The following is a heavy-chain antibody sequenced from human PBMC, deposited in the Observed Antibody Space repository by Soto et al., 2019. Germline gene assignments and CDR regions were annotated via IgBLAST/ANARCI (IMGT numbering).Heavy chain of an antibody. CDR2: IYHSGST. J-gene: IGHJ5*02. V-gene: IGHV4-30-2*01. CDR1: GGSISSGGYS. Sequence: PSETLSLTCAVSGGSISSGGYSWSWIRQPPGKGLEWIGYIYHSGSTYYNPSLKSRVTISVDWSKNQFSLKLTSVTAADTAVYYCARTMVVTQNWFDPWGQGTLVTVSS. D-gene: IGHD2-21*02. CDR3: ARTMVVTQNWFDP.